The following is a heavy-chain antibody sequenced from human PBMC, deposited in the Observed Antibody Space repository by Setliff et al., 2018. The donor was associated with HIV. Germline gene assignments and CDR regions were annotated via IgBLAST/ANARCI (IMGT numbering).Heavy chain of an antibody. CDR2: INNISSTI. Sequence: GGSLRLSCVASGFTFSDYSMNWVRQAPGKGLEWVSYINNISSTISYADSVKGRFTISRDNAKSSLYLQMNSLRLEDTALYYCVKGGMTNAAFNIWGPGTMVTVSS. CDR1: GFTFSDYS. V-gene: IGHV3-48*01. D-gene: IGHD3-16*01. J-gene: IGHJ3*02. CDR3: VKGGMTNAAFNI.